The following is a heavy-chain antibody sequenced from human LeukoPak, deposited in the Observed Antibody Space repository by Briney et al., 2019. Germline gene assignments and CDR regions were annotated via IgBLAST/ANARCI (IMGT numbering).Heavy chain of an antibody. CDR1: GGTFSSYA. Sequence: SVKVCCKASGGTFSSYAISWVRQAPGQGLEWMGGIIPIFGTANYAQKFQGRVTITADESTSTAYVELSSLRSEDTAVYYCAGRAGPLDYYESSGLWYFDLWGRGTLVTVSS. V-gene: IGHV1-69*13. CDR3: AGRAGPLDYYESSGLWYFDL. CDR2: IIPIFGTA. J-gene: IGHJ2*01. D-gene: IGHD3-22*01.